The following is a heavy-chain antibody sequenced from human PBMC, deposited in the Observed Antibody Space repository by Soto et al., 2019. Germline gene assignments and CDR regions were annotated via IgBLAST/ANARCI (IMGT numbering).Heavy chain of an antibody. J-gene: IGHJ5*02. CDR3: ARDDDDYGGNSGVDP. CDR1: GFTFSSYA. D-gene: IGHD4-17*01. CDR2: ISYDGSNK. V-gene: IGHV3-30-3*01. Sequence: QVQLVESGGGVVQPGRSLRLSCAASGFTFSSYAMHWVRQAPGKGLEWVAVISYDGSNKYYAESVKGRFTISRDNSKNTLYLQMNSLRAEDTAVYYCARDDDDYGGNSGVDPWGQGTLVTVSS.